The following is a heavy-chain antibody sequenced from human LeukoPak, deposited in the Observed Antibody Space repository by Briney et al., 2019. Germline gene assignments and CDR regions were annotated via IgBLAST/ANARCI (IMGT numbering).Heavy chain of an antibody. CDR3: ASETSGYYYYGMDV. J-gene: IGHJ6*04. Sequence: PGGSLRLSCAASGFTFSDYYMSWVRQAPGKGLEWVSVIYSGGSTYYADSVKGRFTISRDNSKNTLYLQMNSLRAEDTAVYYCASETSGYYYYGMDVWGKGTTVTVSS. V-gene: IGHV3-53*01. CDR2: IYSGGST. CDR1: GFTFSDYY.